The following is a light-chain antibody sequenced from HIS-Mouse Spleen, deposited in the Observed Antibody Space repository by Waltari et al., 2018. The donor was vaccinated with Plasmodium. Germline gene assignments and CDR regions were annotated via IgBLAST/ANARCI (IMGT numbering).Light chain of an antibody. CDR2: GAS. CDR3: QQYNNWSFT. Sequence: EIVMTQSPATSSVSPGERATLSCRASQRVSSNLAWYQQKPGQAPRLLIYGASTRATGIPARFSGSGSGTEFTLTISSLQSEDFAVYYCQQYNNWSFTFGPGTKVDIK. CDR1: QRVSSN. V-gene: IGKV3-15*01. J-gene: IGKJ3*01.